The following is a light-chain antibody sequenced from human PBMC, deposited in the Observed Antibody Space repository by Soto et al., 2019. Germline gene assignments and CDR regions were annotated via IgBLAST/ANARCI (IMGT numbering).Light chain of an antibody. CDR1: RSISSSY. CDR3: QMYGSTFRT. J-gene: IGKJ1*01. Sequence: EIVLTQSPGTLSLSPGERATLSCRASRSISSSYLAWFQQKPGQAPRLLIYGASSRATGIPDRFSGSGSGTDFTLTISRLEPEDFAVYYCQMYGSTFRTFGQGTKVDIK. V-gene: IGKV3-20*01. CDR2: GAS.